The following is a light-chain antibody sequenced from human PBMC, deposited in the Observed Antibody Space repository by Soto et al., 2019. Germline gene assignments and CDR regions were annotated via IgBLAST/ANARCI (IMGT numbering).Light chain of an antibody. V-gene: IGLV2-14*01. CDR2: GVR. J-gene: IGLJ1*01. Sequence: QSALTQPASVSGSPGQSITISCAGTNSDVGAYNYVSWYQQHPGKAPKLMIFGVRNQPSGVSNRFSGSKSGNTASLTISGLQPEDEADYYCNSYTSGSTYVFGSGTKLTVL. CDR3: NSYTSGSTYV. CDR1: NSDVGAYNY.